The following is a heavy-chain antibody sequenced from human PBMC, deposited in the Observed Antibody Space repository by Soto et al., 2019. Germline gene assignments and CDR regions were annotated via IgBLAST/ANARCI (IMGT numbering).Heavy chain of an antibody. CDR2: IYSGGST. V-gene: IGHV3-53*01. D-gene: IGHD2-2*01. CDR1: GFTVSSNY. CDR3: ASTGGYCSSTSCYGGMDV. J-gene: IGHJ6*02. Sequence: GGSLRLSCAASGFTVSSNYMSWVRQAPGKGLEWVSVIYSGGSTYYADSVKGRFTISRDNSKNTLYLQMNSLRAEDTAVYYCASTGGYCSSTSCYGGMDVWVQGTTVTVSS.